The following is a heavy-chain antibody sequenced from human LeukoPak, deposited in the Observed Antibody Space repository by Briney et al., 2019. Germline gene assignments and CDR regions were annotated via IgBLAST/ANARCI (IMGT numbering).Heavy chain of an antibody. J-gene: IGHJ4*02. V-gene: IGHV3-21*01. CDR1: GFTFNTYN. D-gene: IGHD4-23*01. Sequence: GGSLRLSCAASGFTFNTYNMNWVRQAPGKGLEWVSCISPSSDSIDYADSVKGRFTISRDNARNSLYLQMNSLRAEDTAVYYCARVHQGGNSDFDYWGQGTLVTVSS. CDR2: ISPSSDSI. CDR3: ARVHQGGNSDFDY.